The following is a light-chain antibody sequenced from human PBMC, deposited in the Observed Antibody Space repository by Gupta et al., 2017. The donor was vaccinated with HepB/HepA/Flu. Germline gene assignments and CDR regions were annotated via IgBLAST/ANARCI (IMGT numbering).Light chain of an antibody. Sequence: SLVLTQPPSVSVAPGKTASITCVGNNIGTESVHWYQQKAGQAPVLVIYYHTDRPSGIPERFSGSNSGNTATLTISRVEAGDEADYYCQVWDDISGHVVFGGGTKLAVL. V-gene: IGLV3-21*04. CDR1: NIGTES. CDR3: QVWDDISGHVV. J-gene: IGLJ2*01. CDR2: YHT.